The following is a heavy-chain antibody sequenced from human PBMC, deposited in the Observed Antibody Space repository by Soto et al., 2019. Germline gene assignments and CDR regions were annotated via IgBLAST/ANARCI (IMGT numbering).Heavy chain of an antibody. CDR3: ATAQSAYCGGDCYSDFDY. Sequence: GGSLRLSCAASGFTFSSYGMHWVRQAPGKGLEWVAVIWYDGSNKYYADSVKGRFTISRDNSKNTLYLQMNSLRAEDTAVYYCATAQSAYCGGDCYSDFDYWGRGTLVTVS. D-gene: IGHD2-21*02. CDR2: IWYDGSNK. J-gene: IGHJ4*02. V-gene: IGHV3-33*01. CDR1: GFTFSSYG.